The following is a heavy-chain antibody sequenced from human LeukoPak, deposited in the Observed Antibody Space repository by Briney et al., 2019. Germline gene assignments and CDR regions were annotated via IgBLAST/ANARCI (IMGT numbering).Heavy chain of an antibody. CDR2: IWYDGSNK. J-gene: IGHJ1*01. D-gene: IGHD3-9*01. Sequence: PGGSLRLSCAASGXTFKSYGMHWVRQAPGKGLESVAVIWYDGSNKYYADSVKGRFTISRDNSKNMLYLQMNSLRAEDTAVYYCARTAYYDILTGLQHWGQGTLVTVSS. CDR3: ARTAYYDILTGLQH. V-gene: IGHV3-33*08. CDR1: GXTFKSYG.